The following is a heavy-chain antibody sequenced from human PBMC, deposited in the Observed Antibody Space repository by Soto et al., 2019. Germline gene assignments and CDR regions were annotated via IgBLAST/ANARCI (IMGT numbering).Heavy chain of an antibody. J-gene: IGHJ3*02. CDR1: GGSISSGGYY. CDR2: ISYSGNT. D-gene: IGHD1-26*01. CDR3: ERDRSVPDAPDDAFDI. Sequence: QVQLQESGPGLVKPSQTLSLTCTVSGGSISSGGYYWSWIRQHPGKGMEWIGYISYSGNTYYKPSLRTRVTASVDTSKNQFSLKLTSVTAEDTAVYFCERDRSVPDAPDDAFDIWGQGTIVTVSS. V-gene: IGHV4-31*03.